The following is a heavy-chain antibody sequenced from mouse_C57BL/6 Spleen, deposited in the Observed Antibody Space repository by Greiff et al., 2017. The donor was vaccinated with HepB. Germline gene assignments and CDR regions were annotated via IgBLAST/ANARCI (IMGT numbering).Heavy chain of an antibody. V-gene: IGHV1-59*01. CDR1: GYTFTSYW. Sequence: VQLQQPGAELVRPGTSVKLSCKASGYTFTSYWMHWVKQRPGQGLEWIGVIDPSDSYTNYNQKFKGKATLTVDTSSSTAYMQLSSLTSEDSAVYYCARGGDYDGYYRDFDYWGQGTTLTVSS. D-gene: IGHD2-3*01. J-gene: IGHJ2*01. CDR3: ARGGDYDGYYRDFDY. CDR2: IDPSDSYT.